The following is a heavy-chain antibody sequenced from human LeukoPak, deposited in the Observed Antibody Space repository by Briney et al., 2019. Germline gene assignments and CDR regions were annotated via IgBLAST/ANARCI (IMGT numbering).Heavy chain of an antibody. V-gene: IGHV1-69*04. D-gene: IGHD3-10*01. CDR2: IIPILGIA. Sequence: SVKVSCKASGGTSSSYAISWVRQAPGQGLEWMGRIIPILGIANYAQKFQGRVTITADKSTSTAYMELSSLRSEDTAVYYCARAPITMVRGAFSVAFDYWGQGTLVTVSS. CDR1: GGTSSSYA. CDR3: ARAPITMVRGAFSVAFDY. J-gene: IGHJ4*02.